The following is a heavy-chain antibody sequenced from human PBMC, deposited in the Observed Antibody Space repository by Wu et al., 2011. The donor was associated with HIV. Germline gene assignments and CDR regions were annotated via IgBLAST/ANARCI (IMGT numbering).Heavy chain of an antibody. V-gene: IGHV1-18*01. CDR1: GYIFTSYG. Sequence: QVQLVQSGAEVKKPGASVKVSCKASGYIFTSYGITWVRQAPGQGLEWMGWISPYNGNTNYAQKFQGRVTMTRDTSIYTAYMELSRLRSDDTAVYYCSRDPNLGHYWGQGTLVTVSS. D-gene: IGHD1-26*01. CDR2: ISPYNGNT. J-gene: IGHJ4*02. CDR3: SRDPNLGHY.